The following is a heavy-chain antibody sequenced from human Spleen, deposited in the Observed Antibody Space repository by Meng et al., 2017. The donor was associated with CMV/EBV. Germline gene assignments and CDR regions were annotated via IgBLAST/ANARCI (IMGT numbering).Heavy chain of an antibody. Sequence: GSISGCYWCWLRPPPGQGLEWIGEINHSGSTNSNPSLTSRVTISVDTSKTQFSLKLSSVTAADTAVYYCARGKKGLTYYDFWSPFDPWGQGTLVTVSS. CDR1: GSISGCY. D-gene: IGHD3-3*01. CDR2: INHSGST. CDR3: ARGKKGLTYYDFWSPFDP. J-gene: IGHJ5*02. V-gene: IGHV4-34*01.